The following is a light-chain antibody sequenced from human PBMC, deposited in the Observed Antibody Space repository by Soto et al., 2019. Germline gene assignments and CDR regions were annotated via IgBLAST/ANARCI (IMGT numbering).Light chain of an antibody. J-gene: IGLJ3*02. CDR3: AAWDDSLNGWV. CDR2: TND. Sequence: QAVVTQPPSASGTPGQRVTISCSGSSFNIGRNPVNWYQQFPWTAPKLLIYTNDQRPSGVPDRFSGYKSGTSASLAISGLQSEDEADYYCAAWDDSLNGWVFGGGTKLTVL. V-gene: IGLV1-44*01. CDR1: SFNIGRNP.